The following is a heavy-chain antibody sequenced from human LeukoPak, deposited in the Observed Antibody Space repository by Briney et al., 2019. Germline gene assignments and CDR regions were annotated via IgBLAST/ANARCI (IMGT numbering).Heavy chain of an antibody. V-gene: IGHV3-7*01. CDR2: IKQDGSEK. Sequence: GGSLILSCAASGFTFSRYWMTWVRQAPGKGLEWVANIKQDGSEKYYVDSVKGRFTISRDNAKNSLYLQMNSLRAEDTAVYYCTREICSSSGCSDYWGQGTLVTVSS. D-gene: IGHD2-15*01. CDR3: TREICSSSGCSDY. J-gene: IGHJ4*02. CDR1: GFTFSRYW.